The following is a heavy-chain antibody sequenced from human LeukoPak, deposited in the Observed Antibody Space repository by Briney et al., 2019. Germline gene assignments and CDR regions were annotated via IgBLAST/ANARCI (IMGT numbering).Heavy chain of an antibody. CDR3: ARERRDGYNPFFDY. V-gene: IGHV3-74*01. J-gene: IGHJ4*02. CDR2: INSDGSST. CDR1: GFTFSSYW. Sequence: GGSLRLSCPASGFTFSSYWMHWVRQAPGKGLVWVSRINSDGSSTSYADSVKGRFTIARDNSKNTVYLQMNSLRDEDTAVYYCARERRDGYNPFFDYWGQGTLVTVSS. D-gene: IGHD5-24*01.